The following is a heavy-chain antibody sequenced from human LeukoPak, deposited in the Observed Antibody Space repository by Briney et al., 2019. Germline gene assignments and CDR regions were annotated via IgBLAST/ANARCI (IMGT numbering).Heavy chain of an antibody. D-gene: IGHD6-13*01. V-gene: IGHV1-18*01. CDR2: ISAYTGNT. Sequence: ASVKVSCKASGYTFTSYGISWVRQAPGQGLEWMGWISAYTGNTNYAQKLQGRITMTRDTSTSTLYMELSRLRSEDTAVYYCGREGVAGTGLDYWGQGTLVTVSS. CDR1: GYTFTSYG. J-gene: IGHJ4*02. CDR3: GREGVAGTGLDY.